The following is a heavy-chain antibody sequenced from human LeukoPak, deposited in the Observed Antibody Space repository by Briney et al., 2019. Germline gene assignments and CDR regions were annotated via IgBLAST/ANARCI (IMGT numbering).Heavy chain of an antibody. CDR3: AKNTQGPTSYFDY. V-gene: IGHV4-39*05. Sequence: PSETPSLTCTVSGGSICSSGSYWGWIRQPPGKGLEWIGSIYYRGHTYYNPSLKSRVTVSVDTSNNQFSLKLSSVTAADTAVYYCAKNTQGPTSYFDYWGQGTLVTVSS. J-gene: IGHJ4*02. CDR2: IYYRGHT. CDR1: GGSICSSGSY.